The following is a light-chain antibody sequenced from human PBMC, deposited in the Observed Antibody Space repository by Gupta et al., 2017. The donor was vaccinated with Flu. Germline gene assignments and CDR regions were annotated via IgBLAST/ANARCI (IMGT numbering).Light chain of an antibody. J-gene: IGKJ3*01. Sequence: EIVLTQSPATLSLSPGERATLPCRASQSVSSYLAWYQQKPGQAPRLLIYDASNRATGIPARFSGSGSGTDFTLTISSLEPEDFAVYYCQQRSNWPRGTFGPGTKVDIK. CDR1: QSVSSY. CDR2: DAS. CDR3: QQRSNWPRGT. V-gene: IGKV3-11*01.